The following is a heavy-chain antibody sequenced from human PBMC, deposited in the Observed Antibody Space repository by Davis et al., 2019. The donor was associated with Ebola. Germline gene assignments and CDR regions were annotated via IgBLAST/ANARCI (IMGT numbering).Heavy chain of an antibody. V-gene: IGHV3-9*01. J-gene: IGHJ5*02. CDR1: GFTFDDYA. Sequence: PGGSLRLSCAASGFTFDDYAMHWVRQAPGKGLEWVSGISWNSGSIGYADSVKGRFTISRGNAKNSLYLQMSSLRAEDTAVYYCAREIGYCSGGSCNWFDPWGQGTLVTVSS. CDR3: AREIGYCSGGSCNWFDP. CDR2: ISWNSGSI. D-gene: IGHD2-15*01.